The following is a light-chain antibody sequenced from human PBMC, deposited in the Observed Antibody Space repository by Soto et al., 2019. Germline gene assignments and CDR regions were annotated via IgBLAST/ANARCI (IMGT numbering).Light chain of an antibody. V-gene: IGKV1-5*01. CDR2: DAS. CDR1: QTISTW. CDR3: QQYNSYPWT. J-gene: IGKJ1*01. Sequence: IQVTQSPPTLSASVGDRVTITCRASQTISTWLAWYQQKPGKAPELLIFDASTLESGVPSRFSGSGSGTEFTLAISSLQPDDFATYYCQQYNSYPWTFGQGTKVDIK.